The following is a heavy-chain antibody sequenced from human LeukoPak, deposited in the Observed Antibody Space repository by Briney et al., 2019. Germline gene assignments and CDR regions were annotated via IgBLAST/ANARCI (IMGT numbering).Heavy chain of an antibody. CDR3: ARGVKGLRGAFDI. Sequence: SETLSLTCTVSGGSISSGVYYWSWIRQHPGKGLEWIGYIYYSGSTYSNPSLSRRLTMSVDLSKTQFSLKLSSVPAADTAVYYCARGVKGLRGAFDIWGQGTMVTVSS. V-gene: IGHV4-31*03. D-gene: IGHD3-10*01. J-gene: IGHJ3*02. CDR1: GGSISSGVYY. CDR2: IYYSGST.